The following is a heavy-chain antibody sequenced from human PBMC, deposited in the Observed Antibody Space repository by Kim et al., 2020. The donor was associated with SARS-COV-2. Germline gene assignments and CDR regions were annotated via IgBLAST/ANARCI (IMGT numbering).Heavy chain of an antibody. CDR2: ISYDGSNK. CDR3: AKGRGWVDY. J-gene: IGHJ4*02. CDR1: GFTFSSYG. V-gene: IGHV3-30*18. Sequence: GGSLRLSCAASGFTFSSYGMHWVRQAPGKGLEWVAVISYDGSNKYYADSVKGRFTISRDNSKNTLYLQMNSLRAEDTAVYYCAKGRGWVDYWGQGTLVTVSS. D-gene: IGHD3-10*01.